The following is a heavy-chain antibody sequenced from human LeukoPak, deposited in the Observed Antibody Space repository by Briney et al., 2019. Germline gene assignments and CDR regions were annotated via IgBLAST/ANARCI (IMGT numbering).Heavy chain of an antibody. CDR1: GGTFSSYA. Sequence: SVKVSCEASGGTFSSYAISWVRQAPGQGLEWMGGIIPIFGTANYAQKFQGRVTITADESTSTAYMELSSLRSEDTAVYYCATDYYDSSGYYYTLRYWGQGTLVTVSS. D-gene: IGHD3-22*01. J-gene: IGHJ4*02. CDR3: ATDYYDSSGYYYTLRY. CDR2: IIPIFGTA. V-gene: IGHV1-69*13.